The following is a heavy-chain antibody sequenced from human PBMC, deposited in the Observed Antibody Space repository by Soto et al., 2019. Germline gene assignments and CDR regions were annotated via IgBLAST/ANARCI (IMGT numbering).Heavy chain of an antibody. CDR3: TRKTPPTGMEV. CDR2: IGSGGDT. CDR1: GFTLSSYD. V-gene: IGHV3-13*01. D-gene: IGHD3-9*01. J-gene: IGHJ6*02. Sequence: EVQLVESGGGLGQPGGSLRLSCAASGFTLSSYDIHWVRQATGEGLAWVSGIGSGGDTHYADSVKGRFIISREDGKNSMYFQMNNLRVGDTAVYYCTRKTPPTGMEVWGQGATVTVSS.